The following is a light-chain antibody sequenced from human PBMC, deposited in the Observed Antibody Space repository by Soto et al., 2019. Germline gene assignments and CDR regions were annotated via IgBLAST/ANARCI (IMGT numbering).Light chain of an antibody. CDR3: QQYDNWPLT. J-gene: IGKJ4*01. CDR1: QGIRND. CDR2: AAS. V-gene: IGKV1-17*01. Sequence: IQMTPSPSSLSASVGDRVTITCRASQGIRNDLGWYQQKPGKAPKLLIYAASSLQSGVPSRFSGSGSETEFTLTISSLQSEDFAVYYCQQYDNWPLTFGGGTKV.